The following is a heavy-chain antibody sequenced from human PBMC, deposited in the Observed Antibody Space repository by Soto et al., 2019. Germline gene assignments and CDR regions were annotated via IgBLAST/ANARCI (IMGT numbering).Heavy chain of an antibody. D-gene: IGHD3-22*01. J-gene: IGHJ3*02. Sequence: GGSLRLSCAASGFTFSSYAMHWVRQAPGKGLEWAAVISYDGSNKYYADSVKGRFTISRDNSKNTLYLQMNSLRAEDTAVYYCARGPYYYDSSGYHGAFDIWGQGTMVTVS. V-gene: IGHV3-30-3*01. CDR1: GFTFSSYA. CDR3: ARGPYYYDSSGYHGAFDI. CDR2: ISYDGSNK.